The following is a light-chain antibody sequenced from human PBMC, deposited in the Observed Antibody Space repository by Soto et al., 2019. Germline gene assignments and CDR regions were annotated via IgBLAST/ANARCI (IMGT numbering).Light chain of an antibody. CDR2: DAS. V-gene: IGKV1-5*01. CDR3: QQRNYWQVT. Sequence: DIQMTQSPSTLSASVGDRVTITCRASQSVNKWLAWYQQKPGKAPKLLIFDASNLESGVPSRFSGNGSGTEFTLTITGLQADDFATYFCQQRNYWQVTFGQGTRLEI. J-gene: IGKJ5*01. CDR1: QSVNKW.